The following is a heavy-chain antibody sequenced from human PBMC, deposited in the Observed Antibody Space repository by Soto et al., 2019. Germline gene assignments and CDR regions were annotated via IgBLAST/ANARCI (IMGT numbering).Heavy chain of an antibody. D-gene: IGHD3-10*01. V-gene: IGHV3-23*01. Sequence: PGLSLRLSCAASGFTFSGYAMSWVRQAPGKGLEWVSAISGSGGSTYYADSVKGRFTISRDNSKNTLYLQMNSLRAEDTAVYYCAKVGLSSGSFDYWGQGTLVTVTS. CDR1: GFTFSGYA. CDR2: ISGSGGST. CDR3: AKVGLSSGSFDY. J-gene: IGHJ4*02.